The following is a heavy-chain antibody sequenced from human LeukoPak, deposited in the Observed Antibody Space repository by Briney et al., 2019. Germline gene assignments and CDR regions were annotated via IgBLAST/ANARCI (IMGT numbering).Heavy chain of an antibody. CDR3: ARYMSSSWSPYYYYGMDV. V-gene: IGHV4-4*02. CDR2: NYHSGST. CDR1: GGSISISNW. D-gene: IGHD6-13*01. J-gene: IGHJ6*02. Sequence: PSGTLSLTCAVSGGSISISNWWSRVRPTPGKGLEWIGENYHSGSTNYNPSLKSRVTISGDKSKNQFSLKLSSVTAADTAVYYCARYMSSSWSPYYYYGMDVWGQGTTVTVSS.